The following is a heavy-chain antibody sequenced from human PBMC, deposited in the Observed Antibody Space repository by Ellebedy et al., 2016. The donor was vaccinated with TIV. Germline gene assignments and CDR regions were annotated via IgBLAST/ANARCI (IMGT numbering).Heavy chain of an antibody. J-gene: IGHJ4*02. CDR2: INPNSGGT. V-gene: IGHV1-2*04. CDR1: GYTFTGYY. D-gene: IGHD5-12*01. CDR3: ARTQLLDRRVATIVDY. Sequence: ASVKVSCKASGYTFTGYYMHWVRQAPGQGLEWMGWINPNSGGTNYAQKFQGWVTMTRDTSISTAYMELSRLRSDDTAVYYCARTQLLDRRVATIVDYWGQGTLVTVSS.